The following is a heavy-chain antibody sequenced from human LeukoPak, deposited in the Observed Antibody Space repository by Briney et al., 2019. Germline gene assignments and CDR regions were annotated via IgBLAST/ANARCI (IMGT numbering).Heavy chain of an antibody. D-gene: IGHD3-10*01. CDR1: GGSISSGDYY. J-gene: IGHJ4*02. CDR2: IYCSGST. CDR3: ARDREELLSFDY. V-gene: IGHV4-30-4*01. Sequence: SETLSLTCTVSGGSISSGDYYWSWIRQPPGKGLEWIGYIYCSGSTYYNPSLKSRVTISVDTSKNQFSLKLSSVTAADTAVYYCARDREELLSFDYWGQGTLVAVSS.